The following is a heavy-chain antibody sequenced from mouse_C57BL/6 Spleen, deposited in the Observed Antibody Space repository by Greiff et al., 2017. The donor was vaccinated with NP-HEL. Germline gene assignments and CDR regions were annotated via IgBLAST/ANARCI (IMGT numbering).Heavy chain of an antibody. V-gene: IGHV5-17*01. CDR1: GFTFSDYG. D-gene: IGHD1-1*01. CDR2: ISSGSSTI. Sequence: EVMLVESGGGLVKPGGSLKLSCAASGFTFSDYGMHWVRQAPEKGLEWVAYISSGSSTIYYADTVKGRFTISRDNAKNTLFLQMTSLRSEDTAMYYCARPLYYYGSSSYAMDYWGQGTSVTVSS. J-gene: IGHJ4*01. CDR3: ARPLYYYGSSSYAMDY.